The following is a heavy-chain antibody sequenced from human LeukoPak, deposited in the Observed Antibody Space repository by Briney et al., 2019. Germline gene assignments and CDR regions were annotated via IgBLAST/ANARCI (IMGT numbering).Heavy chain of an antibody. CDR1: GFIFSRYW. CDR2: INQDGSAR. V-gene: IGHV3-7*01. J-gene: IGHJ4*02. D-gene: IGHD1-1*01. CDR3: ATMGLEPLPYYFDY. Sequence: GRSLRLSCAASGFIFSRYWMSWVRQAPGKGLEWVANINQDGSARYHVDSVRGRFTISRDNARNSLLLQMDSLRAEDTAVYYCATMGLEPLPYYFDYWGQGTLVTVSS.